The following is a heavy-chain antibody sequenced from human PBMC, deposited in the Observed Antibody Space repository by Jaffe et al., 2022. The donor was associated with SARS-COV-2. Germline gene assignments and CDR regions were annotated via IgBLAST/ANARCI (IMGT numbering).Heavy chain of an antibody. CDR2: INSDGSST. J-gene: IGHJ4*02. Sequence: EVQLVESGGGLVQPGGSLRLSCAASGFTFSSYWMHWVRQAPGKGLVWVSRINSDGSSTSYADSVKGRFTISRDNAKNTLYLQMNSLRAEDTAVYYCASLDIVVVPAAPGADYWGQGTLVTVSS. CDR3: ASLDIVVVPAAPGADY. V-gene: IGHV3-74*01. D-gene: IGHD2-2*03. CDR1: GFTFSSYW.